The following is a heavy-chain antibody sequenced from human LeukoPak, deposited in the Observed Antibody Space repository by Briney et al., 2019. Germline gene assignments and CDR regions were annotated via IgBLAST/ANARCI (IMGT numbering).Heavy chain of an antibody. CDR2: LWYDGSNK. CDR1: AFTFSGYG. J-gene: IGHJ2*01. D-gene: IGHD6-13*01. CDR3: ARGQLVHSVRVQDWYFDL. V-gene: IGHV3-33*01. Sequence: GGSLRLSCAASAFTFSGYGMHWVRQAPGKGLEWVAGLWYDGSNKFYGDSVKGRLTISRDNSKNTLYLQMNSLRGEDTAVYYCARGQLVHSVRVQDWYFDLWGRGTLVTVSS.